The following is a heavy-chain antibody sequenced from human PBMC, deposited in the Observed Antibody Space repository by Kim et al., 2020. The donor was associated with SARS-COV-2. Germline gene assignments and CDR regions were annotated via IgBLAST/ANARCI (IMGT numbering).Heavy chain of an antibody. D-gene: IGHD5-18*01. CDR2: T. J-gene: IGHJ4*02. Sequence: TGYADSVKGRFTISRDNAKNTLYLQMNSLKADDTAVYYCARGSAAMVAYWGQGTLVTVSS. CDR3: ARGSAAMVAY. V-gene: IGHV3-74*01.